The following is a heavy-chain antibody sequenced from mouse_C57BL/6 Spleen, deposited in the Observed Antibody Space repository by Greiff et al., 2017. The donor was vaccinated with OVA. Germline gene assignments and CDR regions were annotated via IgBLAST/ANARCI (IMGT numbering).Heavy chain of an antibody. CDR1: GYTFTTYP. CDR3: ARGTTVVATDWYFDV. CDR2: FHPYNDDT. Sequence: VQLQESGAELVKPGASVKMSCKASGYTFTTYPIEWMKQNHGKSLEWIGNFHPYNDDTKYNEKFKGKATLTVEKSSSTVYLELSRLTSDDSAVYYCARGTTVVATDWYFDVWGTGTTVTVSS. J-gene: IGHJ1*03. D-gene: IGHD1-1*01. V-gene: IGHV1-47*01.